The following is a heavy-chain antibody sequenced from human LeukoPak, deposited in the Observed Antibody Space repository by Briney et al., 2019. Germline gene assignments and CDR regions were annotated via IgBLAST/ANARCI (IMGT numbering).Heavy chain of an antibody. CDR2: IKQGESER. J-gene: IGHJ6*02. D-gene: IGHD6-19*01. CDR1: GFTFRSYR. CDR3: ARGHSSGWSPNFYYYYYGMDV. V-gene: IGHV3-7*02. Sequence: GGSLRLSCAASGFTFRSYRMNWVRQAPGKGLEWVASIKQGESERYYVDSVNGRFTISRDNAKNSLYLQMNSLRAEDTAVYYCARGHSSGWSPNFYYYYYGMDVWGQGTTVTVSS.